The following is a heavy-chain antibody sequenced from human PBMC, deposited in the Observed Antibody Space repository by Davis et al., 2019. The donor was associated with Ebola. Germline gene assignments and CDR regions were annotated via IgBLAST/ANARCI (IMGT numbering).Heavy chain of an antibody. CDR1: GYTFISYC. Sequence: ASVKVSCKTSGYTFISYCVTWVRQAPGQGLEWLGWISPYNGDTNSIQKLQGRITLTTDTSTSTAYMELRRLTSDDTAVYYCARGAIAAYSNPHLGHWGQGTLVTVSS. D-gene: IGHD2/OR15-2a*01. J-gene: IGHJ4*02. V-gene: IGHV1-18*04. CDR3: ARGAIAAYSNPHLGH. CDR2: ISPYNGDT.